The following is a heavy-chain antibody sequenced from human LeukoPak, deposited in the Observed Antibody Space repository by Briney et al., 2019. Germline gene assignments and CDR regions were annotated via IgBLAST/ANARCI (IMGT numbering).Heavy chain of an antibody. CDR2: IIPIFGTG. CDR3: AREGARGFCSGGSCNSGFDH. V-gene: IGHV1-69*05. Sequence: SVTLSCKAPGDTFNNYAISWVRQAPGQGLEWMGGIIPIFGTGKYAPKFEGRVTLTTDDSTNTVYMELHRLTSDDTAVYYCAREGARGFCSGGSCNSGFDHWGQGTLVTVS. J-gene: IGHJ4*02. CDR1: GDTFNNYA. D-gene: IGHD2-15*01.